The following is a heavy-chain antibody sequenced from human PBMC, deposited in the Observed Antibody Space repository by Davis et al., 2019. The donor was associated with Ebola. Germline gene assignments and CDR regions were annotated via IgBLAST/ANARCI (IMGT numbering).Heavy chain of an antibody. Sequence: MPGGSLRLSCTVSGGSIISSSSYWGWIRQPPRKGLEWIGSIYYSGSTYYNPSLKSRVTISVDTSKNQFSLKLSSVTAADTAVYSCARQKLGYCISTSCYGHNWFDPWGQGTLVTVSS. CDR2: IYYSGST. CDR3: ARQKLGYCISTSCYGHNWFDP. J-gene: IGHJ5*02. V-gene: IGHV4-39*01. D-gene: IGHD2-2*01. CDR1: GGSIISSSSY.